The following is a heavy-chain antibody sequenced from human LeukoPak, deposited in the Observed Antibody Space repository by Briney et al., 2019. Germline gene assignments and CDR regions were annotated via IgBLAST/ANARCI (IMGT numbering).Heavy chain of an antibody. Sequence: GSLRLSCAASGFTFSSYWMSWVRQAPGKGLEWVANIKQDGSEKYYVDSVKGRFTISRDNAKNSLYLQMNSLRAEDTAVYYCARELGYSGYDYGPFYYYYGMDVWGQGTTVTVSS. V-gene: IGHV3-7*01. CDR3: ARELGYSGYDYGPFYYYYGMDV. J-gene: IGHJ6*02. D-gene: IGHD5-12*01. CDR2: IKQDGSEK. CDR1: GFTFSSYW.